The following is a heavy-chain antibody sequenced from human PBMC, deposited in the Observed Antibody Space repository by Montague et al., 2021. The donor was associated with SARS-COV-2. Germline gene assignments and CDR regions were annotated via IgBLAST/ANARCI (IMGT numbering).Heavy chain of an antibody. J-gene: IGHJ6*03. CDR1: GGSFSGYY. Sequence: SETLSLTCAVYGGSFSGYYWGWIRQPPGKGLEWIGEINHSGSTNXNPSCRGRVTISVDTSKNQFSLKLSSVTAADTAVYYCARARQDVVVPALGIGAYYYYYYMDVWGKGTTVTVSS. V-gene: IGHV4-34*01. CDR2: INHSGST. D-gene: IGHD2-2*01. CDR3: ARARQDVVVPALGIGAYYYYYYMDV.